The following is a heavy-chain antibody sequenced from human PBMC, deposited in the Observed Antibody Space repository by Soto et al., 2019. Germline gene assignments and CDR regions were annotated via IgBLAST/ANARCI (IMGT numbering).Heavy chain of an antibody. CDR1: GGTFSSYA. CDR2: IIPIFGTA. Sequence: SVKVSCKASGGTFSSYAISWVRQAPGQGLEWMGGIIPIFGTANYAQKFQGRVTITADESTSTAYMELSSLRSEDTAVYYCARDRTPRDGLRYFELDVWGQGTTVTVSS. J-gene: IGHJ6*02. D-gene: IGHD3-9*01. CDR3: ARDRTPRDGLRYFELDV. V-gene: IGHV1-69*13.